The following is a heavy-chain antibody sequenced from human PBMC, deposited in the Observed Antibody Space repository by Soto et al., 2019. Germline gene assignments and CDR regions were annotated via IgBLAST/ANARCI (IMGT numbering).Heavy chain of an antibody. Sequence: SETLSLTCTVSGGSISSGGYYWSWIRQHPGKGLERIGYIYYSGSTYYNPSLKSRVTISVDTSKNQFSLKLSSVTAADTAVYYCARAPDWREYYFDYWGQGTLVTVSS. CDR2: IYYSGST. CDR3: ARAPDWREYYFDY. D-gene: IGHD3-10*01. V-gene: IGHV4-31*03. J-gene: IGHJ4*02. CDR1: GGSISSGGYY.